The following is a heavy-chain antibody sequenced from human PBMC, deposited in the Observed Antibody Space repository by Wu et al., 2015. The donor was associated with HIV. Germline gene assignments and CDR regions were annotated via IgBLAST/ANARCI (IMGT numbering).Heavy chain of an antibody. Sequence: QGQLVQSGAEVKKPGSSVKVSCKASGGSFRSYAISWVRQAPGQGLEWMGRIIPIFGTANYAQKFQGRVTITADESTSTAYMELSSLRSEDTAVYYCARDRGIVVVPAAAQPPSYYYMDVWGKGTTVTVSS. J-gene: IGHJ6*03. V-gene: IGHV1-69*13. D-gene: IGHD2-2*01. CDR2: IIPIFGTA. CDR1: GGSFRSYA. CDR3: ARDRGIVVVPAAAQPPSYYYMDV.